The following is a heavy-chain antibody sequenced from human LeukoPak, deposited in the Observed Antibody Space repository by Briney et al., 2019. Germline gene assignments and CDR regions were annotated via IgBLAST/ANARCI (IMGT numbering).Heavy chain of an antibody. CDR2: IGTAGDT. D-gene: IGHD3-10*01. Sequence: GGSLRLSCAASGFTFSSYSMNWVRQATGKGLEWVSAIGTAGDTYYPGSVKGRFTISREDDKNSLYLQMNSLRGGDTAVYYCARAWFHGGMDVWGKGTTVTISS. CDR1: GFTFSSYS. CDR3: ARAWFHGGMDV. J-gene: IGHJ6*04. V-gene: IGHV3-13*01.